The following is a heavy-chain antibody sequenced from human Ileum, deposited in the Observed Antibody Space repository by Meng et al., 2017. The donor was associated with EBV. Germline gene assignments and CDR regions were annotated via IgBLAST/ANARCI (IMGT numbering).Heavy chain of an antibody. CDR1: GGSISSSKYC. D-gene: IGHD4-17*01. Sequence: QLLLEGSGPGLVEPSETLPLPCCSSGGSISSSKYCGGWIRQPPGKGLEWIQSICYTDYTYYTPSLKSRVTISADKSKNQFSLRLNSLTAADTAVYYCAMGPDYAKTGYWGQGTLATVSS. CDR2: ICYTDYT. J-gene: IGHJ4*02. V-gene: IGHV4-39*01. CDR3: AMGPDYAKTGY.